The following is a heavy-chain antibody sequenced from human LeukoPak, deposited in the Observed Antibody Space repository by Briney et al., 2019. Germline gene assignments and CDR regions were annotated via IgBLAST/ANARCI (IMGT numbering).Heavy chain of an antibody. V-gene: IGHV4-59*01. D-gene: IGHD6-13*01. CDR1: GGSISSYY. CDR2: IYYSGST. Sequence: PSETLSLTCTVSGGSISSYYWSWIRQPPGKGLDWIGYIYYSGSTNYNPPLKSRVTISVVTSKNQFSLKLSSVTAAETAVYYCARDPGYSSGWYAIGDWGQGTLVTVSS. J-gene: IGHJ4*02. CDR3: ARDPGYSSGWYAIGD.